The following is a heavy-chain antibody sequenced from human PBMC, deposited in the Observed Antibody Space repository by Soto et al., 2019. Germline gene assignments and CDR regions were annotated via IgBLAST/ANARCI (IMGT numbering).Heavy chain of an antibody. CDR1: GFTFSSYG. D-gene: IGHD6-25*01. V-gene: IGHV3-33*01. J-gene: IGHJ5*02. CDR3: ARESPASSPSQPNNWFDP. Sequence: GGSLRLSCAASGFTFSSYGMHWVRQAPGKGLEWVAVIWYDGSNKYYADSVKGRFTISRDNSKNTLYLQMNSLSAEDTAVYYCARESPASSPSQPNNWFDPWGQGTLVTVSS. CDR2: IWYDGSNK.